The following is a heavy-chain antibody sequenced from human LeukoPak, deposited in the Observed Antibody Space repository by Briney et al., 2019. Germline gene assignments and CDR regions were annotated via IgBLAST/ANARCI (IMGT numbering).Heavy chain of an antibody. J-gene: IGHJ4*02. Sequence: SETLSLTCAVSGGSFSGYYWSWIRQPPGKGLEWVGEINHSGSTNYNPSLKSRVTISVDTSKNQFSLKLSSVTAADTAVYYCARGAGSYALWGQGTLVTVSS. CDR3: ARGAGSYAL. V-gene: IGHV4-34*01. D-gene: IGHD2-2*01. CDR2: INHSGST. CDR1: GGSFSGYY.